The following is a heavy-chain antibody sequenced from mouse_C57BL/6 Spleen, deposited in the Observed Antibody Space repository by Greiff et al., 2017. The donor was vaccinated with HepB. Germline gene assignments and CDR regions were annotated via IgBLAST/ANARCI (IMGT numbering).Heavy chain of an antibody. Sequence: VKLVESGPGLVAPSQSLSITCTVSGFSFTSYAISWVRQPPGKGLEWLGVIWTGGGTNYNSALKSRLSISKDNSKSQVFLKMNSLQTDDTARYYCARNFDYYGSNWYFDVWGTGTTVTVSS. CDR2: IWTGGGT. CDR3: ARNFDYYGSNWYFDV. D-gene: IGHD1-1*01. CDR1: GFSFTSYA. J-gene: IGHJ1*03. V-gene: IGHV2-9-1*01.